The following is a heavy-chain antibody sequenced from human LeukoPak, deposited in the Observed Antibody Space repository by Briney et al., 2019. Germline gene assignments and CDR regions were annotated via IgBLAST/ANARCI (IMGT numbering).Heavy chain of an antibody. V-gene: IGHV4-38-2*01. D-gene: IGHD2-2*01. CDR3: ARSLSTAGIDY. J-gene: IGHJ4*02. Sequence: PSETLSLTCAVSGYSISSGRYWGWIRQPPGKGLEWIGSVFHSGSTYDNPSLKSRVTISVDTSKNQFSLNLRSVTAADTAMYFCARSLSTAGIDYWGQGTLVTVSS. CDR2: VFHSGST. CDR1: GYSISSGRY.